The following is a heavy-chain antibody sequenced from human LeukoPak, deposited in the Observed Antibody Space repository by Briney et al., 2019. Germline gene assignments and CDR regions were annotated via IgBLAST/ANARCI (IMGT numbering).Heavy chain of an antibody. V-gene: IGHV3-66*01. CDR1: GFTVSSNY. D-gene: IGHD6-19*01. J-gene: IGHJ4*02. Sequence: GGSLRLSCAVSGFTVSSNYMSWVRQAPGKGLEWVSVIYGGGSTYYADSVKGRFTISRDNSKNTLYLQMNSLSAEDTAVYYCARAASVAGTYALNHWGQGTLVTVSS. CDR2: IYGGGST. CDR3: ARAASVAGTYALNH.